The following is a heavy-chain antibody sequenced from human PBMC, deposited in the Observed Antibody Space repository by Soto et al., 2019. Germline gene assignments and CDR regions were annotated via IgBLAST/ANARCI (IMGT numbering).Heavy chain of an antibody. J-gene: IGHJ5*02. CDR3: AREREAGYDFWSGYHWFDP. CDR2: IYSGGST. Sequence: EVQLVESGGGLVQPGGSLRLSCAASGFTVSSNYMSWVRQAPGKGLEWVSVIYSGGSTYYADSVKGRFTISRDNSKNTLYLQMNSLRAEDTAVYYCAREREAGYDFWSGYHWFDPWGQGTLVTVSS. D-gene: IGHD3-3*01. V-gene: IGHV3-66*01. CDR1: GFTVSSNY.